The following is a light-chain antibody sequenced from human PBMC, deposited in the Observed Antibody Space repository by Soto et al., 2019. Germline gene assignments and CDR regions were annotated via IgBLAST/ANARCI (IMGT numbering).Light chain of an antibody. CDR2: GAS. CDR1: QSVSSSY. CDR3: QQYGSSIT. V-gene: IGKV3-20*01. J-gene: IGKJ5*01. Sequence: EIVLTQSPGNLSLSPGERATLCCRASQSVSSSYLAWYQQKPGQAPRLLIYGASSRATGIPDRFNGSGSGTDFTLTISRLEPEDFAVYYCQQYGSSITFGQGTRLEIK.